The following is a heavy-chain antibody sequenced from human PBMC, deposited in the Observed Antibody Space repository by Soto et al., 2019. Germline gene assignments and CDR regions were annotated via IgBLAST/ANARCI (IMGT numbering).Heavy chain of an antibody. J-gene: IGHJ6*02. CDR2: ISGSGGNT. CDR1: GLTFTSYA. Sequence: GGSLRLSCAASGLTFTSYAMNWVRQAPGKGLEWVSTISGSGGNTYYADSVKGRFTISRDNSKNTLYLQMNSLRAEDTAVYYCAKASLDYTATRYYYYGMDVWGQGTTVTVSS. V-gene: IGHV3-23*01. D-gene: IGHD4-4*01. CDR3: AKASLDYTATRYYYYGMDV.